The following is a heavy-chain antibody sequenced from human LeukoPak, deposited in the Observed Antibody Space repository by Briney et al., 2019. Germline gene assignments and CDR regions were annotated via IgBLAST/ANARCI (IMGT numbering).Heavy chain of an antibody. CDR3: ARSPGLCGDFDY. Sequence: GGSLRLSCAASGFTFNSYAMSWVRQSPGKGLEWVSGISVTGSKRHYADSVKGRFTISRDNAKNSLYLQMNSLRAEDTAVYYCARSPGLCGDFDYWGQGTLVTVSS. CDR2: ISVTGSKR. CDR1: GFTFNSYA. V-gene: IGHV3-21*01. J-gene: IGHJ4*02. D-gene: IGHD3-10*02.